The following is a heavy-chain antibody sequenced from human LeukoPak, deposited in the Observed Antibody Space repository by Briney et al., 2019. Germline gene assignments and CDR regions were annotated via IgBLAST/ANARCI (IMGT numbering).Heavy chain of an antibody. CDR3: SVYGDHIPKFDY. CDR1: GFTVSSKY. D-gene: IGHD4-17*01. CDR2: IYSGGST. Sequence: GGSLRLSCAASGFTVSSKYMSWVRQAPGKGLEWVSVIYSGGSTYYADSVKGRFTISRDNSKNTLYLQMNSLRAEDTAVYYCSVYGDHIPKFDYWGQGTLVTVSS. V-gene: IGHV3-53*01. J-gene: IGHJ4*02.